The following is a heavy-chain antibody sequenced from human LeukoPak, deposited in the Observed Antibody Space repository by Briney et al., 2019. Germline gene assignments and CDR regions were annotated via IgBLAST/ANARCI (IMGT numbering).Heavy chain of an antibody. Sequence: GASVKVSCKASGYTFSTYSIHWVRQAPGQGLEWMGIINPSGGSTTYAQKFQGRVTMTGDMSTSTVYMELRSPRSDDTAVYYCARDTKRSRARWENLGFDPWGQGTLVTVSS. V-gene: IGHV1-46*01. D-gene: IGHD1-26*01. J-gene: IGHJ5*02. CDR3: ARDTKRSRARWENLGFDP. CDR2: INPSGGST. CDR1: GYTFSTYS.